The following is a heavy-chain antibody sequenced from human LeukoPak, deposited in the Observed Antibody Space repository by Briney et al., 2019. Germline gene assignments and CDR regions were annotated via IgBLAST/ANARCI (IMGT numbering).Heavy chain of an antibody. J-gene: IGHJ1*01. CDR3: EEAVGDCTNGVCDRHFHH. V-gene: IGHV3-9*01. D-gene: IGHD2-8*01. Sequence: PLSSLRLSCKASGFNFDDSAMHWVRQAPGKGLEWVSGISWNSVTIAYADSVKGRFTISRDNGKNSLYLQMNSLRADDTALYYCEEAVGDCTNGVCDRHFHHWGQGTLVTVSS. CDR1: GFNFDDSA. CDR2: ISWNSVTI.